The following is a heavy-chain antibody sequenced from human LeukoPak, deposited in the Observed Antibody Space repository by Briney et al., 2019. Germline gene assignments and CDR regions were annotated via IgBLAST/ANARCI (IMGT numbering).Heavy chain of an antibody. CDR3: ARDLSRSFSMIRGLIQHREFDF. J-gene: IGHJ4*02. CDR1: GFTFDDYA. CDR2: ISWNSGSI. Sequence: TGGSLRLSCAASGFTFDDYAMHWVRQAPGKGLEWVSGISWNSGSIGYADSVKGRFTISKDNAKNSLYLQMNSLRAEDTAVYYCARDLSRSFSMIRGLIQHREFDFWGRGTLVTVSS. V-gene: IGHV3-9*01. D-gene: IGHD3-10*01.